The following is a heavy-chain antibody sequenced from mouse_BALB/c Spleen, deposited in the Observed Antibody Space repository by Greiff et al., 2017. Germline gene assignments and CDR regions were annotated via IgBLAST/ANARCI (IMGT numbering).Heavy chain of an antibody. CDR1: GFNIKDTY. CDR2: IDPANGNT. Sequence: VQLHQSGAELVKPGASVKLSCTASGFNIKDTYMHWVKQRPEQGLEWIGRIDPANGNTKYDPKFQGKATITADTSSNTAYLQLSSLTSEDTAVYYCARAYYGSSPDYWGQGTTLTVSS. CDR3: ARAYYGSSPDY. V-gene: IGHV14-3*02. D-gene: IGHD1-1*01. J-gene: IGHJ2*01.